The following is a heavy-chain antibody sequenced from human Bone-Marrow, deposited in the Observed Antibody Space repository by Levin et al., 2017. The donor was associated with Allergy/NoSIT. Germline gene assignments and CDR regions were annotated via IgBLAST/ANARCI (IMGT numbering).Heavy chain of an antibody. CDR3: ARTWDGYSYGPDY. Sequence: GESLKISCAASGFTFSSYWMSWVRQAPGKGLEWVANIKQDGSEKYYVDSVKGRFTISRDNAKNSLYLQMNSLRAEDTAVYYCARTWDGYSYGPDYWGQGTLVTVSS. CDR2: IKQDGSEK. CDR1: GFTFSSYW. V-gene: IGHV3-7*03. D-gene: IGHD5-18*01. J-gene: IGHJ4*02.